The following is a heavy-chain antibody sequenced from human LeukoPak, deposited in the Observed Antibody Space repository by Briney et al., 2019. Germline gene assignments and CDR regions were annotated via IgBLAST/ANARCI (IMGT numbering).Heavy chain of an antibody. D-gene: IGHD3-10*01. J-gene: IGHJ4*02. CDR3: ARERVVRGALDY. V-gene: IGHV4-30-4*08. Sequence: SQTLSLTCTVSGGSISSGDYYWSWIRQPPGKGLERIGYIYYSGSTYYNPSLKSRVTISVDTSKNQFSLKLSSVTAADTAVYYCARERVVRGALDYWGQGTLVTVSS. CDR1: GGSISSGDYY. CDR2: IYYSGST.